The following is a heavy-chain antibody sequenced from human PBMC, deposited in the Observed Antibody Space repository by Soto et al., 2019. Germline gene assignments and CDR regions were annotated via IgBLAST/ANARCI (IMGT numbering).Heavy chain of an antibody. V-gene: IGHV3-23*01. CDR2: ISGSGGST. Sequence: GGSLRLSCAASGFTFSSYAMSWVRQAPGKGLEWVSAISGSGGSTYYADSVKGRFTISRDNSKNTLYLQMNSLRAEDTAVYYCAKDSDIVVVPADSFDYWGQGTLVTVS. CDR3: AKDSDIVVVPADSFDY. D-gene: IGHD2-2*01. CDR1: GFTFSSYA. J-gene: IGHJ4*02.